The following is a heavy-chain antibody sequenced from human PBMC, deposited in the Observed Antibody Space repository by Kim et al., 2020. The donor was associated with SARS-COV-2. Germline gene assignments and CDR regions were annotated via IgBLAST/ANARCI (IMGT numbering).Heavy chain of an antibody. J-gene: IGHJ5*02. Sequence: SETLSLTCTVSGGSISSYYWSWIRQPPGKGLEWIGYIYYSGSTNYNPSLKSRVTISVDTSKNQFSLKLSSVTAADTAVYYCARHRAFFGVVIGWFDPWGQGTLVTVSS. CDR1: GGSISSYY. CDR2: IYYSGST. CDR3: ARHRAFFGVVIGWFDP. V-gene: IGHV4-59*08. D-gene: IGHD3-3*01.